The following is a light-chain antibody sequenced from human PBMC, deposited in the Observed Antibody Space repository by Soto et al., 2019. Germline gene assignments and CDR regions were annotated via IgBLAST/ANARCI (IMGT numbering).Light chain of an antibody. Sequence: IQVTQSAASLSASVGDRVTITCRASQSITTYLNWYLQKPGKAPKLLIYAASSLQSGVPSRFSGSGSETEFTLSISSLQPEDFATYFCQQIYSAPLTFAGRTKVDIK. V-gene: IGKV1-39*01. CDR1: QSITTY. J-gene: IGKJ4*01. CDR3: QQIYSAPLT. CDR2: AAS.